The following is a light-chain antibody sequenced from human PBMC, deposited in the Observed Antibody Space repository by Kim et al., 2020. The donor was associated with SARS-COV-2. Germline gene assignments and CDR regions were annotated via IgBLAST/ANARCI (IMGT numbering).Light chain of an antibody. V-gene: IGKV3-20*01. Sequence: SPGEIATLSCSASQGLANNKLAWYQQKPGQPPRILIYDTFNRPAGVPDRFSGSGSGTDYTLTISRLEPEDFVVYYCQQYSGSPLTFGGGTKVDIK. CDR3: QQYSGSPLT. CDR2: DTF. J-gene: IGKJ4*01. CDR1: QGLANNK.